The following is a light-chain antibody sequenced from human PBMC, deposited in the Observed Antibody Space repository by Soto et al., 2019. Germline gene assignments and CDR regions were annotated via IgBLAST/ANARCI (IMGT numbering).Light chain of an antibody. CDR3: ISYTSSRTYVV. V-gene: IGLV2-14*03. CDR1: SSDVGGYNY. Sequence: QSVLTQPASVSGSPGQSITISCTGTSSDVGGYNYVSWYQQHPGKAPKLMIYDVSNRPSGVSNRFSGSKSGNTASLTISGLQAEDEADYYCISYTSSRTYVVFGGGTKLTVL. J-gene: IGLJ2*01. CDR2: DVS.